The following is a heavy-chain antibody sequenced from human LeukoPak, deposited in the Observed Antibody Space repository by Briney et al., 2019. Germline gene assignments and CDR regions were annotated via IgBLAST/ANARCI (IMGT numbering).Heavy chain of an antibody. CDR1: GYTFTSYG. D-gene: IGHD3-3*01. J-gene: IGHJ6*02. V-gene: IGHV1-69*13. CDR2: IIPIFGTA. CDR3: ARAPLWSGYSDYYYGMDV. Sequence: ASVRVSCKASGYTFTSYGISWVRQAPGQGLEWMGGIIPIFGTANYAQKFQGRVTITADESTSTAYMELSSLRSEDTAVYYCARAPLWSGYSDYYYGMDVWGQGTTVTVSS.